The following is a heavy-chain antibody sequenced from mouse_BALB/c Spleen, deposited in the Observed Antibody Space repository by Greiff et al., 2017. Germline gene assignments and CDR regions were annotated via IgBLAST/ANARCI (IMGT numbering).Heavy chain of an antibody. V-gene: IGHV5-17*02. CDR3: ARSGYDYLYAMDY. Sequence: EVQLVESGGGLVQPGGSRKLSCAASGFTFSSFGMHWVRRAPEKGLEWVAYISSGSSTIYYADTVKGRFTISRDNPKNTLFLQMTSLRSEDTAMYYCARSGYDYLYAMDYWGQGTSVTVSS. J-gene: IGHJ4*01. CDR2: ISSGSSTI. CDR1: GFTFSSFG. D-gene: IGHD2-4*01.